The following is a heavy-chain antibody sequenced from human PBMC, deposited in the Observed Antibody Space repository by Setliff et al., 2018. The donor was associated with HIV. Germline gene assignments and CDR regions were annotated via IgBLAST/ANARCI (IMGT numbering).Heavy chain of an antibody. Sequence: GGSLRLSCAASGFTFSSYVMHWVRQAPGKGLEWVAVIWYDESKKYYADSVKGRFSISRDTSKNTLYLQMNSLRAEDTAVYYCARGSSETDYYYYYMDVWGKGTTVTVSS. CDR3: ARGSSETDYYYYYMDV. D-gene: IGHD2-2*01. CDR2: IWYDESKK. CDR1: GFTFSSYV. J-gene: IGHJ6*03. V-gene: IGHV3-33*08.